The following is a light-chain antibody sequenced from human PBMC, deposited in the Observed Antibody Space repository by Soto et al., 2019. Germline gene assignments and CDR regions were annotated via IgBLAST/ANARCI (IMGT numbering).Light chain of an antibody. CDR2: NNS. Sequence: QPVLTQPPSASGTPGQRVTISCSGRNSNIGTNTVAWYQQFPGTAPKLLIYNNSQRPSGVPDRFSGSKSGTSASLAISGLQSEDEADYYCAAWDDSLNGVLIGGGTQLTVL. CDR1: NSNIGTNT. V-gene: IGLV1-44*01. J-gene: IGLJ2*01. CDR3: AAWDDSLNGVL.